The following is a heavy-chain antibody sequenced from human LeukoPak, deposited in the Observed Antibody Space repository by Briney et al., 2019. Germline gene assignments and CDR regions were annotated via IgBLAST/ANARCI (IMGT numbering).Heavy chain of an antibody. CDR1: GYRFTSYW. D-gene: IGHD2-21*02. CDR3: ARHVGPCGGGDCYSYYYYGMDV. CDR2: IYPGDSDT. Sequence: GESLKISCKGSGYRFTSYWIGWVRQMSGKGLEWMGIIYPGDSDTRYSPSFQGQVTISADKSISTAYLQWSSLKASDTAMYYCARHVGPCGGGDCYSYYYYGMDVWGQGTTVTVSS. J-gene: IGHJ6*02. V-gene: IGHV5-51*01.